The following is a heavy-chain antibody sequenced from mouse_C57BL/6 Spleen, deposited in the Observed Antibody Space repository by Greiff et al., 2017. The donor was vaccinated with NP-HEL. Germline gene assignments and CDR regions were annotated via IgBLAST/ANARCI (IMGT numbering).Heavy chain of an antibody. CDR2: IDPSDSET. D-gene: IGHD1-1*01. J-gene: IGHJ2*01. CDR3: ARTRGVYFFDY. CDR1: GYTFTSYW. Sequence: QVQLQQSGAELVRPGSSVKLSCKASGYTFTSYWMHWVKQRPIQGLEWIGNIDPSDSETHYNQKFKDKATLTVDKSSSTAYMQLSSLTSEDSAVYYCARTRGVYFFDYWGQGTTLTVSS. V-gene: IGHV1-52*01.